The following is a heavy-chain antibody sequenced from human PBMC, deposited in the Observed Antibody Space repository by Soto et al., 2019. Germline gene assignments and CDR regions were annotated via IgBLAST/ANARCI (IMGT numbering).Heavy chain of an antibody. CDR3: ARGGYYAPRDV. V-gene: IGHV4-34*01. CDR1: GGSFSAYY. J-gene: IGHJ6*02. Sequence: SETLSLTCTVYGGSFSAYYWSWLRQSPGKGLEWIAEINQRGIINYNPSLKSRVIMSLDTSKNQFSLNLTSVTAADTAVYYCARGGYYAPRDVWGHGTTVTVSS. CDR2: INQRGII. D-gene: IGHD2-2*01.